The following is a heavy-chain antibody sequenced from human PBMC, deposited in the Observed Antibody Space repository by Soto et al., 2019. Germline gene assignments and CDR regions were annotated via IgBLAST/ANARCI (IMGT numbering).Heavy chain of an antibody. CDR1: GDSISNSRFY. CDR3: ARDPDHYYDSSGPWDYYGMDV. D-gene: IGHD3-22*01. J-gene: IGHJ6*02. CDR2: IYHTGNA. V-gene: IGHV4-39*02. Sequence: PSETLSLTCSVSGDSISNSRFYWAWIRQPPGEGLEWIGSIYHTGNAYYNPSLKSRVTISVDTSKNQFSLKLTSVTAADAAVYYCARDPDHYYDSSGPWDYYGMDVWGQGTTVTVSS.